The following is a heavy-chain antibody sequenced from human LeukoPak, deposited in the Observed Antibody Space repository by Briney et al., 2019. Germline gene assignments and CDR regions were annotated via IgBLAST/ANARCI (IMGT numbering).Heavy chain of an antibody. V-gene: IGHV4-39*01. CDR2: IYYSGST. D-gene: IGHD3-10*01. J-gene: IGHJ4*02. Sequence: PSETLSLTCTVSGGSYSSCSYYWAWIRQPPGKGLEWVASIYYSGSTYYNPSLKSRVTMSVDTSKNQFSLKLSSLTAADTAVYYCAIHTGTYFDYWGQGTLVTVSS. CDR3: AIHTGTYFDY. CDR1: GGSYSSCSYY.